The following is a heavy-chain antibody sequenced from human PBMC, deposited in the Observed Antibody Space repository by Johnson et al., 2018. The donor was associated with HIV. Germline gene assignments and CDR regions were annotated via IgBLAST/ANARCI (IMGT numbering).Heavy chain of an antibody. CDR2: ISYGGNKQ. V-gene: IGHV3-30-3*01. J-gene: IGHJ3*02. CDR3: ARTRLELSSGYPDAFDI. D-gene: IGHD3-22*01. CDR1: GFTFSSYA. Sequence: QVQLVESGGGVVQHGRSLRLSCAASGFTFSSYAMHWVRQPPGKGLEWVAVISYGGNKQYYVDSVEGRFTISRDNSKNTLYLQMNSLRAEDTAVYYCARTRLELSSGYPDAFDIWGQGTMVTVSS.